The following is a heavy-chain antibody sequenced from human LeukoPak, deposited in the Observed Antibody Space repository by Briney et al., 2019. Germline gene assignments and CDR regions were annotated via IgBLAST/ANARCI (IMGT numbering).Heavy chain of an antibody. J-gene: IGHJ3*02. CDR1: GGSISSGGYY. CDR2: IYYSGST. Sequence: PSETLSLTCTVSGGSISSGGYYWSWIRQHPGKGLEWIGYIYYSGSTNYNPSLKSRVTISVDTSKNQFSLKLSSVTAADTAVYYCARHGEELLRYFDWLFFDIWGQGTMVTVSS. V-gene: IGHV4-61*08. D-gene: IGHD3-9*01. CDR3: ARHGEELLRYFDWLFFDI.